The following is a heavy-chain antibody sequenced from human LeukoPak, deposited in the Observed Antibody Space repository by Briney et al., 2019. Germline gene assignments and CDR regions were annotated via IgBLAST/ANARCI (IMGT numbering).Heavy chain of an antibody. D-gene: IGHD3-3*01. V-gene: IGHV3-30*07. Sequence: DPVKGRFTISRDNSKNTLFLQMNSLRAEDTAVYYCARDRYDFWSGYSSLSWFDPWGQGTLVTVSS. CDR3: ARDRYDFWSGYSSLSWFDP. J-gene: IGHJ5*02.